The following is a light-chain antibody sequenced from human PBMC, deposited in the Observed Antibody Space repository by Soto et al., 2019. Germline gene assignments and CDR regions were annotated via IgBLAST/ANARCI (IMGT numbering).Light chain of an antibody. CDR3: QQYNDNWT. CDR1: QSISSW. CDR2: KAS. V-gene: IGKV1-5*03. J-gene: IGKJ1*01. Sequence: DIQTTQSPSTLSASVGNRVTITCRASQSISSWLAWHQQKPGKAPRLLIYKASNLESVVASRFSGSGSGTEFTLTITSLQPDDSAIYYCQQYNDNWTFGQGTKV.